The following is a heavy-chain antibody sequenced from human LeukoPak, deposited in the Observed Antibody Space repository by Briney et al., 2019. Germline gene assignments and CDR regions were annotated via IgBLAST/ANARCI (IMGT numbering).Heavy chain of an antibody. Sequence: PSGTLSLTCGVSVGSISSGNWWSWVRQSPGKGLEWTGEIYHNGTPNYNPSLKSRVTISADTFKNHFSLKLTSVTAADTAVYYCATAPILRGEGGEHYKYGMDVWGQGTTVIVSS. CDR2: IYHNGTP. D-gene: IGHD2-2*02. J-gene: IGHJ6*02. V-gene: IGHV4-4*02. CDR1: VGSISSGNW. CDR3: ATAPILRGEGGEHYKYGMDV.